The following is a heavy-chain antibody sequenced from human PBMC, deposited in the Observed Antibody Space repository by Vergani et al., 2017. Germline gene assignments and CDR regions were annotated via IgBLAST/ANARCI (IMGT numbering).Heavy chain of an antibody. J-gene: IGHJ4*02. D-gene: IGHD3-22*01. Sequence: VQLVESGGGLVQPGRSLRLSCAASGFTFDDYAMHWVRQAPGKGLEWVAVISYDGSNKYYADSVKGRFTISRDNSKNTLYLQMNSLRAEDTAVYYCAKARAIYYDSSGYYSDAFDYWGQGTLVTVSS. CDR1: GFTFDDYA. V-gene: IGHV3-30*18. CDR3: AKARAIYYDSSGYYSDAFDY. CDR2: ISYDGSNK.